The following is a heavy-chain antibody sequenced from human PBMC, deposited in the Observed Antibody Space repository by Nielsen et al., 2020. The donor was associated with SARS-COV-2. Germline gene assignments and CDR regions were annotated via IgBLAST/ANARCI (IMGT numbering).Heavy chain of an antibody. CDR1: GFTFSSYG. CDR2: IWYDGSNK. Sequence: LKISCAASGFTFSSYGMHWVRQAPGKGLEWVAVIWYDGSNKYYADSVKGRFTISRDNAKNSLYLQMNSLRAEDTALYYCAKDPAVAGIVYWGQGTLVTVSS. D-gene: IGHD6-19*01. J-gene: IGHJ4*02. V-gene: IGHV3-33*03. CDR3: AKDPAVAGIVY.